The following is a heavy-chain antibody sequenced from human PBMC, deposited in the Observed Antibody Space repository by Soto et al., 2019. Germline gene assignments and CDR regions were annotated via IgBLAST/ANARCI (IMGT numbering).Heavy chain of an antibody. CDR1: GYTLTELS. V-gene: IGHV1-24*01. CDR3: PKTKISGPDRPYYDGMDV. Sequence: GASVKVSCKVSGYTLTELSMHWVRQAPGKGLEWMGGFDPEDGETIYAQRFQGRVTMTEDTSTDTAYMELSSMRSEDTAVDYCPKTKISGPDRPYYDGMDVWGQGTTVTVSS. D-gene: IGHD6-6*01. CDR2: FDPEDGET. J-gene: IGHJ6*02.